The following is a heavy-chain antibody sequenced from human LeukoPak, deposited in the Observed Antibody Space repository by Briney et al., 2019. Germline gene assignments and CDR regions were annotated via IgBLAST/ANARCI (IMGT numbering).Heavy chain of an antibody. D-gene: IGHD2-2*01. CDR3: ARVLTYQPSFDY. Sequence: VASVKVSCKASGYTFTSYGISWVRQAPGQGLEWMGWISAYNGNTNYAQKLQGRVTMTTDTSTSTAYMELRSLRSDDTAVYYCARVLTYQPSFDYWGQGALVTVSS. CDR2: ISAYNGNT. CDR1: GYTFTSYG. V-gene: IGHV1-18*01. J-gene: IGHJ4*02.